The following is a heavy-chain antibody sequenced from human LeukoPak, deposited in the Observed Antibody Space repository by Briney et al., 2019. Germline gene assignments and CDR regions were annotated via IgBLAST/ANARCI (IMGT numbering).Heavy chain of an antibody. CDR3: ARGCSSTSCYMVGPNFDY. CDR2: IWYDGSNK. Sequence: PGRSLRLSCAASGFTFSSYGMRWVRQAPGKGLEWVAVIWYDGSNKYYADSVKGRFTISRDNSKNTLYLQMNSLRAEDTAVYYCARGCSSTSCYMVGPNFDYWGQGTLVTVSS. CDR1: GFTFSSYG. D-gene: IGHD2-2*02. V-gene: IGHV3-33*01. J-gene: IGHJ4*02.